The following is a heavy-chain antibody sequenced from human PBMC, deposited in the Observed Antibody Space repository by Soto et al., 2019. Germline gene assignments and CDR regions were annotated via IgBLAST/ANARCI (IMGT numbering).Heavy chain of an antibody. CDR3: ARVMRVYAIRGDLDY. CDR2: IIPISGTA. D-gene: IGHD2-8*01. V-gene: IGHV1-69*01. CDR1: GGTFSTYG. J-gene: IGHJ4*02. Sequence: QVQLVQSGAEVKKPGSPVKVSCKTSGGTFSTYGINWVRQAPGQGLEWVGGIIPISGTASYAQRFQGRVTITADESTSTAYMELSSLRSEDTAVYYCARVMRVYAIRGDLDYWGQGTLVTVSS.